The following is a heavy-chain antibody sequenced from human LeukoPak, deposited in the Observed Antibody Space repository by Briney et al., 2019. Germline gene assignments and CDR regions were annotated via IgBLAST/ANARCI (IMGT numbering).Heavy chain of an antibody. V-gene: IGHV3-30*02. CDR3: AKDYRMIAFGGVIGIEAFDI. CDR1: GFTFSSYG. CDR2: IRYDGSNK. Sequence: GGSLRLSCAASGFTFSSYGMHWVRQAPGKGQEWVAFIRYDGSNKYYADSVKGRFTISRDNSKNTLFLQMNSLRAEDTALYYCAKDYRMIAFGGVIGIEAFDIWGQGTMVTVSS. J-gene: IGHJ3*02. D-gene: IGHD3-16*02.